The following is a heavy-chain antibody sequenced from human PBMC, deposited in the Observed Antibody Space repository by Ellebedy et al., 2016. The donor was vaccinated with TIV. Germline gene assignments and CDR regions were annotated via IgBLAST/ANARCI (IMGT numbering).Heavy chain of an antibody. D-gene: IGHD3-10*01. CDR3: ARRGSMVWGGFDY. CDR1: GGSIRSSSYY. CDR2: IYHSEST. Sequence: MPSETLSLTCTVSGGSIRSSSYYWGWIRQPPGKGLEWIGSIYHSESTYYNPSLKTRVTISVDTSKNQFSLMLSSLAAADTAVYYCARRGSMVWGGFDYWGQGTLVTVSS. J-gene: IGHJ4*02. V-gene: IGHV4-39*07.